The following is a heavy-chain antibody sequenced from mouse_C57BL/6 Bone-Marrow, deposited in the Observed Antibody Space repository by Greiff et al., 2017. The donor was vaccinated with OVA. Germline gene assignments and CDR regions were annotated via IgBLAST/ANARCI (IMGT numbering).Heavy chain of an antibody. J-gene: IGHJ4*01. D-gene: IGHD2-4*01. CDR3: ARIYYDYGGDAMDY. Sequence: QVTLKESGPGILQPSQTLSLTCSFSGFSLSTFGMGVGWIRQPSGKGLEWLAHIWWDDDKYYNPALKSRLTISKDTSKNQVFLKIAKVDTADTATYYCARIYYDYGGDAMDYWGQGTSVTVSS. CDR2: IWWDDDK. V-gene: IGHV8-8*01. CDR1: GFSLSTFGMG.